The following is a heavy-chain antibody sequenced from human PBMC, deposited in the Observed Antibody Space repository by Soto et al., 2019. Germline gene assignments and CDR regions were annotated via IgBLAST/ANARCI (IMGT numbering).Heavy chain of an antibody. CDR3: SRVDPGETSPFDH. V-gene: IGHV1-18*01. Sequence: GASVKVSCKASGYTFTIYGINWVRQAPGQGLEWMGWISPDNGNTNYAQKLQGRVTMTRDTSTSTVYMELSSLRSEDTAVYYCSRVDPGETSPFDHWGQGTLVTVSS. CDR1: GYTFTIYG. D-gene: IGHD3-10*01. J-gene: IGHJ4*02. CDR2: ISPDNGNT.